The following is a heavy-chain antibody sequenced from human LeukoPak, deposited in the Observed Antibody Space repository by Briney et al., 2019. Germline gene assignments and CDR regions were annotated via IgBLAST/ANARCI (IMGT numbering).Heavy chain of an antibody. D-gene: IGHD6-13*01. CDR1: GFTFSDYY. V-gene: IGHV3-66*01. CDR3: ARGIEAAATAFDY. Sequence: PGGSLRLSCAASGFTFSDYYMSWVRQAPGKGLEWVSVIYSGGSTYYADSVKGRFTISRDNSKNTLYLQMNSLRAEDTAVYYGARGIEAAATAFDYWGQGTLVTVSS. CDR2: IYSGGST. J-gene: IGHJ4*02.